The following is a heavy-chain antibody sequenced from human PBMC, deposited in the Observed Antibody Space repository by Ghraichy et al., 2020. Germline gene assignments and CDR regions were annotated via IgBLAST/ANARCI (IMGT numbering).Heavy chain of an antibody. CDR2: VDNDGSST. Sequence: GESLNISCAASGFTFRSYWIHWVRQVPGKGLVWLSRVDNDGSSTVYADSVRGRFTISRDNAENMVYLQMNSLRADDTAVYYCARGALFHAFDIWGPGTMVTVSS. CDR3: ARGALFHAFDI. CDR1: GFTFRSYW. V-gene: IGHV3-74*01. J-gene: IGHJ3*02.